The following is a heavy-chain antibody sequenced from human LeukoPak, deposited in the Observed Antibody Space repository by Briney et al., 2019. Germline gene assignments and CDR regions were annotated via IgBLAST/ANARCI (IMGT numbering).Heavy chain of an antibody. V-gene: IGHV4-39*01. CDR3: ASGSHYGYSSGWLYY. CDR2: NSGST. J-gene: IGHJ4*02. Sequence: PSETLSLTCTVSGASISSSSYYWGWIRQPPGKGLEWIGSNSGSTYNNPSLKSRVTISVDTSKNQFSLKLSSVTAADTAVFYCASGSHYGYSSGWLYYWGQGALVTVSS. CDR1: GASISSSSYY. D-gene: IGHD6-19*01.